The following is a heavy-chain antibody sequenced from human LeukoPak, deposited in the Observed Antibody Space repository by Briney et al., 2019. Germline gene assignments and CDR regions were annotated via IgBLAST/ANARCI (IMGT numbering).Heavy chain of an antibody. D-gene: IGHD3-22*01. J-gene: IGHJ4*02. Sequence: PGGSLRLSCAASGFTFSSYSMNWVRQAPGKGLEWVSYISSSSSTIYYADSVKGRFTISRDNAKNSLYLQMNSLRAEDTAVYYCARARYDSSGYRDTIDYWGQGTLVTVSS. CDR2: ISSSSSTI. CDR3: ARARYDSSGYRDTIDY. CDR1: GFTFSSYS. V-gene: IGHV3-48*04.